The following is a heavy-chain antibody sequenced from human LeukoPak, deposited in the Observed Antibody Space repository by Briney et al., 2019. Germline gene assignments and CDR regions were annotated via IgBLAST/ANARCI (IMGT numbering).Heavy chain of an antibody. D-gene: IGHD3-22*01. CDR1: GYTFTSYG. Sequence: GASVKVSCKASGYTFTSYGISWVRQAPGQGLEWMGWISAYNGNTNYAQKLQGRVTMTTDTSTSTAYMELRSLRSDDTAVYFCAGDIGQWGYYDSRGHFRDFWGQGTLVTVSS. J-gene: IGHJ4*02. CDR2: ISAYNGNT. V-gene: IGHV1-18*01. CDR3: AGDIGQWGYYDSRGHFRDF.